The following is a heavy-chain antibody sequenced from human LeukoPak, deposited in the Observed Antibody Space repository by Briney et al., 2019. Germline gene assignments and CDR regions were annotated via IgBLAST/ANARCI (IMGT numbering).Heavy chain of an antibody. D-gene: IGHD4-17*01. CDR1: GYTFTSYY. V-gene: IGHV1-46*01. CDR2: INPSGSST. CDR3: ARSLAAVTTGASY. Sequence: ASVKVSCKSSGYTFTSYYMHWVRQAPGQGLEWMGIINPSGSSTSYAQKFQGRVTMTRDTSTSTVYMELSSLSSDDTAVYYCARSLAAVTTGASYWGQGTLVTVSP. J-gene: IGHJ4*02.